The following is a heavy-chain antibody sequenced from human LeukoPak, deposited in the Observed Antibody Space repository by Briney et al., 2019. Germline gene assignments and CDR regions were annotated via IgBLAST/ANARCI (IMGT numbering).Heavy chain of an antibody. V-gene: IGHV1-8*02. CDR1: GYTFTSYD. Sequence: GASVKVSCTASGYTFTSYDINWVRQATGQGLEWMGWMNPNSGNTGYAQKFEGRVTMTRNTSISTAYMELSSVRSEDTAVYYCARWNGGAVAAIDYWGQGTLVTVSS. D-gene: IGHD6-19*01. J-gene: IGHJ4*02. CDR2: MNPNSGNT. CDR3: ARWNGGAVAAIDY.